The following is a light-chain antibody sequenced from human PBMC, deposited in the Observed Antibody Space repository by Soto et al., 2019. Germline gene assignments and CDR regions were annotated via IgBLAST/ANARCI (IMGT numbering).Light chain of an antibody. V-gene: IGLV2-14*03. Sequence: QSVLPQPASVSGSPGQSITTSCTGTSSDVGGYNYVSWYQHHPGKAPKLIIYDVSNRPSGVSNRFSGSKSGNTASLTISGLQPEDEADYYCSSYTTSNTRQIVFGTGTKVTVL. J-gene: IGLJ1*01. CDR3: SSYTTSNTRQIV. CDR1: SSDVGGYNY. CDR2: DVS.